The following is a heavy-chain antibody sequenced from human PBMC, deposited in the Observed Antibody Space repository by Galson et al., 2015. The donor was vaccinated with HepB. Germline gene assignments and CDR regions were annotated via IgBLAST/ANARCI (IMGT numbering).Heavy chain of an antibody. V-gene: IGHV3-48*03. D-gene: IGHD6-19*01. CDR2: ISSSGSTI. CDR3: ARETSSGWYEYSDAFDI. CDR1: GFTFSSYE. Sequence: SLRLSCAASGFTFSSYEMNWVRQAPGKGLEWVSYISSSGSTIYYADSVKGRFTISRDNAKNSLYLQMNSLRAEDTAVYYCARETSSGWYEYSDAFDIWGQGTMVTVSS. J-gene: IGHJ3*02.